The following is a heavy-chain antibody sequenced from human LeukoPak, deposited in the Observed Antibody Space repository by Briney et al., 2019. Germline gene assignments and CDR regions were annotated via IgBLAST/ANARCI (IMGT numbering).Heavy chain of an antibody. CDR3: ARDAYCSGGSCYGNNWFDP. D-gene: IGHD2-15*01. CDR1: GGTFSSYT. Sequence: SVKVSCKASGGTFSSYTISWVRQAPGQGLEWMGRIVPILGIANYAQKFQGRVTITADKSTSTAYMELSSLRSEDTAVYYCARDAYCSGGSCYGNNWFDPWGQGTLVTVSS. CDR2: IVPILGIA. V-gene: IGHV1-69*04. J-gene: IGHJ5*02.